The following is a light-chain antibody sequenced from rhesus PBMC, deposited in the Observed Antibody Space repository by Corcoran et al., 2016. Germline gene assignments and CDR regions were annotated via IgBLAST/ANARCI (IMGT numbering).Light chain of an antibody. V-gene: IGKV1S14*01. Sequence: DIQMTQSPSSLSASVGDTVTITCRASQGISNYLAWYQQKPEKAPKPLRYYESNLESGVPSRFSGSGSGTDFTLTISSLQPEDFSTYYCQQHNSYPPTFGQGTKVEIK. J-gene: IGKJ1*01. CDR3: QQHNSYPPT. CDR2: YES. CDR1: QGISNY.